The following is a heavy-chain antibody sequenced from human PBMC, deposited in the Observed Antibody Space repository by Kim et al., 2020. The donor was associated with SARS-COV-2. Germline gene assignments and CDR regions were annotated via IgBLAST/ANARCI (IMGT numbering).Heavy chain of an antibody. CDR2: INTLSLHT. CDR1: GYTSSNYG. D-gene: IGHD6-13*01. V-gene: IGHV1-18*04. J-gene: IGHJ4*02. CDR3: ATTFSFSNSWYYFDY. Sequence: ASVKVSCKVSGYTSSNYGISWVRQAPGQGLEWMGWINTLSLHTNSVDKFQDRVTMTTVPSTNTVSMELRSLTSDDTAVYYGATTFSFSNSWYYFDYWGQGTLVTVSS.